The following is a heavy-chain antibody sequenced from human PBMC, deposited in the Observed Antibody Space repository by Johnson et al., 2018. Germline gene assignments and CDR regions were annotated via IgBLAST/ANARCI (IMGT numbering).Heavy chain of an antibody. CDR1: GFTFSSYD. J-gene: IGHJ6*03. Sequence: VQLVESGGGLVQPGGSLRLSCTASGFTFSSYDMHWVRQFTGKGLEWVSAIGTAGDTYYPGSVKGRFTISRDNAKNSLYLQMNSLRAGDTAVYYCARGKEGQLKLSNYYYYYMDVWGKGTTVTVSS. D-gene: IGHD1-1*01. V-gene: IGHV3-13*01. CDR3: ARGKEGQLKLSNYYYYYMDV. CDR2: IGTAGDT.